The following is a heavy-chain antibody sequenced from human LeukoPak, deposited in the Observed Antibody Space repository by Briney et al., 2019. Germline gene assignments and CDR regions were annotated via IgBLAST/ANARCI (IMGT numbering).Heavy chain of an antibody. D-gene: IGHD3-3*01. J-gene: IGHJ4*02. Sequence: SVKVSCKASGGTFGSYTISWVRRAPGQGLEWAGRIIPILGIANYAQKFQGRVTITADKSTSTAYMELSSLRSEDTAVYYCARDNPRDFWSNFDYWGQGTLVTVSS. CDR1: GGTFGSYT. CDR2: IIPILGIA. CDR3: ARDNPRDFWSNFDY. V-gene: IGHV1-69*04.